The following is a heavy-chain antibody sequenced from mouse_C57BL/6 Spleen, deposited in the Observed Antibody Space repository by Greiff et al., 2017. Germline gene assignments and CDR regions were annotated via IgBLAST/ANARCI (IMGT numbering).Heavy chain of an antibody. CDR1: GFTFSDYG. D-gene: IGHD4-1*01. CDR3: ARKTGTWYFDV. CDR2: ISSGSSTI. J-gene: IGHJ1*03. V-gene: IGHV5-17*01. Sequence: DVMLVESGGGLVKPGGSLKLSCAASGFTFSDYGMHWVRQAPEKGLEWVAYISSGSSTIYYADTVKGRFTISRDNAKNTLFLQMTSLRSEDTAMYYCARKTGTWYFDVWGTGTTVTVSS.